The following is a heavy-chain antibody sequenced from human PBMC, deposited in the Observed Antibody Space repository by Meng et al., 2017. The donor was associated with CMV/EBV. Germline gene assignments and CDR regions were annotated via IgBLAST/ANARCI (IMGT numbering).Heavy chain of an antibody. J-gene: IGHJ5*02. CDR2: INHSGST. Sequence: GSFSGYYWSLIRQPPGKGLEWIGEINHSGSTNYNPSLKSRVTISVDTSKNQFSLKLSSVTAAGTAVYYCARGERNYDSSGYTTNWFDPWGQGTLVTVSS. CDR3: ARGERNYDSSGYTTNWFDP. CDR1: GSFSGYY. V-gene: IGHV4-34*01. D-gene: IGHD3-22*01.